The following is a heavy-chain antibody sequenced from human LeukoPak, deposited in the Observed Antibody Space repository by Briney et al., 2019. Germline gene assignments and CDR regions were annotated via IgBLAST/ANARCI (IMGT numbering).Heavy chain of an antibody. CDR2: INHSGST. Sequence: SETLSLTCAVYGGSLSDYYWSWIRQPPGKGLEWIGEINHSGSTNYNPSLKSRVTISVDTSKNQFSLKLSSVTAADTAVYYCARGFSTVTRAWGYWGQGTLVTVSS. V-gene: IGHV4-34*01. CDR3: ARGFSTVTRAWGY. J-gene: IGHJ4*02. CDR1: GGSLSDYY. D-gene: IGHD4-17*01.